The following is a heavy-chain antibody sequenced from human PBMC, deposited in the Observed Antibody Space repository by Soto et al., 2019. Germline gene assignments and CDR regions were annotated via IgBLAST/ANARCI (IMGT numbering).Heavy chain of an antibody. V-gene: IGHV4-34*01. J-gene: IGHJ3*02. CDR1: AGSFSHYY. CDR3: ARGGSSDWQVALDI. Sequence: SETLSLTCAVYAGSFSHYYWNWIRQSPGKGLEWIGKIKHSGSSNYNPSLRSRVSISVDMSKNQFSLRLTSVTAAGTAVYYCARGGSSDWQVALDIWGQGTMVTVSS. D-gene: IGHD6-19*01. CDR2: IKHSGSS.